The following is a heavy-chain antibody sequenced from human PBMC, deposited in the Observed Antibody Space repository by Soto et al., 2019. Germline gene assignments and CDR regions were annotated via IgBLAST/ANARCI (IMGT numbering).Heavy chain of an antibody. D-gene: IGHD3-10*01. J-gene: IGHJ4*02. Sequence: QVQLVESGGGVVQPGTSLRLSCAASGFTLSASPMHWVRQAPGKGLEWVAAISPDGSYEYYGDSLKGRFTISRDNSKNTLYLQMNSLRAEDTAVYHCVKDMSVRAGSYYHLVHWGQGTLVTVSS. CDR3: VKDMSVRAGSYYHLVH. V-gene: IGHV3-30-3*01. CDR2: ISPDGSYE. CDR1: GFTLSASP.